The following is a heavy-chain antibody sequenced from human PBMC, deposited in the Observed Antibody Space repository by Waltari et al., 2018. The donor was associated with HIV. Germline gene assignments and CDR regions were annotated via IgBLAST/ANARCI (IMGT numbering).Heavy chain of an antibody. J-gene: IGHJ4*02. V-gene: IGHV3-30*01. Sequence: QVQLVESGGGVVQPGRSLRLSCAASRFTFSSFAVHWFRQAPGKGLEWVAVISYVGSNKYYADSVRGRFTISRDNSKNTLYLQMNSLRAEDTAVYYCAREVVPYYFDYWGQGTLVTVSS. D-gene: IGHD2-15*01. CDR2: ISYVGSNK. CDR1: RFTFSSFA. CDR3: AREVVPYYFDY.